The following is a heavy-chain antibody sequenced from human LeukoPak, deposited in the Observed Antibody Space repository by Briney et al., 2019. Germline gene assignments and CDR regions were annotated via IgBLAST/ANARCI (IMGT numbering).Heavy chain of an antibody. CDR3: AKEHRGDYFVY. CDR2: ISYDGSNK. D-gene: IGHD3-10*01. Sequence: GGSLRLSCAASGFTFSSYGMHWVRQAPGKGLEWVAVISYDGSNKYYADSVKGRFTISRDNSKNTLYLQMNSLRAEDTAVYYCAKEHRGDYFVYWGQGTRLTVSS. CDR1: GFTFSSYG. J-gene: IGHJ4*02. V-gene: IGHV3-30*18.